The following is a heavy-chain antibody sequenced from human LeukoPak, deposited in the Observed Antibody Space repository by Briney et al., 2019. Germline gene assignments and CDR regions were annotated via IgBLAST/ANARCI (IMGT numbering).Heavy chain of an antibody. CDR2: SSSDSGTI. J-gene: IGHJ4*02. V-gene: IGHV3-48*01. D-gene: IGHD3-10*01. Sequence: GGSLRLSCAASGFTFSSYAMNWVRQAPGKGLEWISYSSSDSGTIYYADSMKGRFTISRDNARNSLYLQMNSLRAEDTAVYYCARDKKGIDYWGQGTLVTVSS. CDR1: GFTFSSYA. CDR3: ARDKKGIDY.